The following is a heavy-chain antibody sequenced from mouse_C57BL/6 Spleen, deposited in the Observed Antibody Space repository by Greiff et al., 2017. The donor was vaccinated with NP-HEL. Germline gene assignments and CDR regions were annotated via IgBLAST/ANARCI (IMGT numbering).Heavy chain of an antibody. CDR2: ILPGSGST. V-gene: IGHV1-9*01. J-gene: IGHJ3*01. CDR1: GYTFTGYW. CDR3: ASSGDYYGSSFAWFAY. D-gene: IGHD1-1*01. Sequence: QVQLQQSGAELMKPGASVKLSCKATGYTFTGYWIEWVKQRPGHGLEWIGEILPGSGSTNYNEKFKGKATFTADTSSNTAYMQLSSLTTEDSAIYYCASSGDYYGSSFAWFAYWGQGTLVTVSA.